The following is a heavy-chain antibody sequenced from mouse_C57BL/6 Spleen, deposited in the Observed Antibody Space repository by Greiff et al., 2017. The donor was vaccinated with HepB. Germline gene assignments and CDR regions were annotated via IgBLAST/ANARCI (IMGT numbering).Heavy chain of an antibody. J-gene: IGHJ1*03. CDR1: GFTFSSYG. V-gene: IGHV5-6*01. CDR2: ISSGGSYT. CDR3: ASLTGNGYFDV. D-gene: IGHD4-1*01. Sequence: EVQVVESGGDLVKPGGSLKLSCAASGFTFSSYGMSWVRQTPDKRLEWVATISSGGSYTYYPDSVKGRFTISRDNAKNTLYLQMSSLKSEDTAMYYCASLTGNGYFDVWGTGTTVTVSS.